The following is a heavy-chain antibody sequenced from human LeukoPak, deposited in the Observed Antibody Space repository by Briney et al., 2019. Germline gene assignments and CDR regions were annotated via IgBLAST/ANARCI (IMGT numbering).Heavy chain of an antibody. D-gene: IGHD4-17*01. V-gene: IGHV4-61*01. CDR1: GGSVSSGSYY. J-gene: IGHJ4*02. CDR3: ARMTTVMDF. Sequence: AETLSLTCTVSGGSVSSGSYYWRWIRRPPGKGQEWIGYIYYSGTTNYNSSLKSRVTISVDTSKNQFSLKLRSVTAADTAVYYCARMTTVMDFWGQGTLVTVSS. CDR2: IYYSGTT.